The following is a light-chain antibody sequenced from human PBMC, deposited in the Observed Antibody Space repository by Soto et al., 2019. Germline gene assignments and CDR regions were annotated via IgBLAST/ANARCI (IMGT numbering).Light chain of an antibody. CDR2: GAY. CDR3: KQYNNWPLT. CDR1: HRVSNY. V-gene: IGKV3-15*01. J-gene: IGKJ4*01. Sequence: EIVMTQSPATLSVSPGERATLSCRASHRVSNYLAWYQQRPGQAHRLLIYGAYTRATGIQARFSGSASGTEFTLTIRSLQSEDFAIYYCKQYNNWPLTFGGGTKVDIK.